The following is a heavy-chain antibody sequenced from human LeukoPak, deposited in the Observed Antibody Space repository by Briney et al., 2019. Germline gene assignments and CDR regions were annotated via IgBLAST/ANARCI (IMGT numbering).Heavy chain of an antibody. V-gene: IGHV4-59*08. D-gene: IGHD5-18*01. CDR2: IYYSGST. Sequence: SETLSLTCTVSGGSISSYYWSWIRQPPGKGLEWIGYIYYSGSTNYNPSLKSRVTISVDTPKNQFSLKLSSVTAADTAVYYCASHGYSYGPYYFDYWGQGTLVTVSS. CDR1: GGSISSYY. CDR3: ASHGYSYGPYYFDY. J-gene: IGHJ4*02.